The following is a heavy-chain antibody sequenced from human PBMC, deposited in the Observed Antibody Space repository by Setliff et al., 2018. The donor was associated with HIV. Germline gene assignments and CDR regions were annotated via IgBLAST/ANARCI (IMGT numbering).Heavy chain of an antibody. D-gene: IGHD3-10*01. CDR3: ARAISTPSYYYHMDV. CDR2: FYYNGDS. J-gene: IGHJ6*03. V-gene: IGHV4-39*01. Sequence: SETLSLTCTVSGDSVNDRSYFWGWIRQPPGKGLEWIGTFYYNGDSRYNPSLKSRVTISVDTSKNQFSLKLGSVTAADTAVYYCARAISTPSYYYHMDVWGTGTPVTVS. CDR1: GDSVNDRSYF.